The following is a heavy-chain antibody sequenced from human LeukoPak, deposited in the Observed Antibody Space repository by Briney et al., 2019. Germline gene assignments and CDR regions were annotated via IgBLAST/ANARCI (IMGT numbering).Heavy chain of an antibody. CDR1: GFTFDDYA. CDR3: AKDMAPYYYYGMDV. J-gene: IGHJ6*02. Sequence: GGSLRLSCAASGFTFDDYAVHWVRQAPGKGLEWVSGISWNSGSIGYADSVKGRFAISRDNAKNSLYLQMNSLRAEDTALYYCAKDMAPYYYYGMDVWGQGTTVTVSS. CDR2: ISWNSGSI. V-gene: IGHV3-9*01.